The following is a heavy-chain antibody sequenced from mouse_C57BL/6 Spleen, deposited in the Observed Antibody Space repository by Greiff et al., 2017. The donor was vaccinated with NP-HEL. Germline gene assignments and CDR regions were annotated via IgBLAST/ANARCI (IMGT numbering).Heavy chain of an antibody. CDR3: TRGGYDYDVYYFDY. Sequence: VKLQQSGAELVRPGASVTLSCKASGYTFTDYEMHWVKQTPVHGLEWIGAIDPETGGTAYNQKFKGKAILTADKSSSTAYMELRSLTSEDSAVYYCTRGGYDYDVYYFDYWGQGTTLTVSS. J-gene: IGHJ2*01. V-gene: IGHV1-15*01. D-gene: IGHD2-4*01. CDR2: IDPETGGT. CDR1: GYTFTDYE.